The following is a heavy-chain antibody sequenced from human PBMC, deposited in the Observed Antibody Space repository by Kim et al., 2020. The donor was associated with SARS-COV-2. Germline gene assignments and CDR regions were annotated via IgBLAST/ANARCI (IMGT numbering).Heavy chain of an antibody. D-gene: IGHD2-15*01. CDR3: ARRVIVSPATQASLDA. J-gene: IGHJ3*01. CDR1: GDSISSTDY. Sequence: SETLSLTCAVSGDSISSTDYWCWGRRPPGKGLEGIGTISSRGTTYYNPSLESRGTISVDTSKNHFSLRVRSVTVADTALDYCARRVIVSPATQASLDA. V-gene: IGHV4-39*02. CDR2: ISSRGTT.